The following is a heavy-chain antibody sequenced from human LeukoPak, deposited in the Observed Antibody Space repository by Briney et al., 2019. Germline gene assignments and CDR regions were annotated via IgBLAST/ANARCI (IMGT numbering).Heavy chain of an antibody. CDR2: ISWNSGYI. Sequence: GGSLRLSCAASGFTFDNYAMHWVRQAPGKGLEWLSIISWNSGYIGYADSVKGRFTISRDNAKKSLDLQMNSLRAEDTAFYYCAKVRGTYSSVDFFDYWGQRTLVTASS. J-gene: IGHJ4*02. CDR1: GFTFDNYA. D-gene: IGHD6-19*01. CDR3: AKVRGTYSSVDFFDY. V-gene: IGHV3-9*01.